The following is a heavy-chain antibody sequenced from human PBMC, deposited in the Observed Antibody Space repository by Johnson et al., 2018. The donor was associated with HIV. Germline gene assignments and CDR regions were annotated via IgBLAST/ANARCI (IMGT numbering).Heavy chain of an antibody. CDR2: IKSKTDGGTT. CDR1: GFTFINAW. CDR3: TRDAKLRPLDGPDDAFDI. J-gene: IGHJ3*02. D-gene: IGHD2-2*03. Sequence: EVQLVESGGGLVKPGGSLRLSCAASGFTFINAWMSWVRQAPGKGLEWVGRIKSKTDGGTTDYAAPVKGRFTISRDDSKNTLYLQMNSLKTEDTAVYYCTRDAKLRPLDGPDDAFDIWGQGTMVTVSS. V-gene: IGHV3-15*01.